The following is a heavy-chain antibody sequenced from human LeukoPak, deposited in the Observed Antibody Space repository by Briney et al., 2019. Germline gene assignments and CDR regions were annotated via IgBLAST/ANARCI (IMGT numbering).Heavy chain of an antibody. Sequence: GGFLRLSCAASGFTFSSYAMSWVRQAPGKGLEWVSAISGSGGSTYYADSVKGRFTISRDNSKNTLYLQMNSLRAEDTAVYYCASEGFDWLLYGAEYYFDYWGQGTLVTVSS. CDR2: ISGSGGST. D-gene: IGHD3-9*01. J-gene: IGHJ4*02. CDR1: GFTFSSYA. CDR3: ASEGFDWLLYGAEYYFDY. V-gene: IGHV3-23*01.